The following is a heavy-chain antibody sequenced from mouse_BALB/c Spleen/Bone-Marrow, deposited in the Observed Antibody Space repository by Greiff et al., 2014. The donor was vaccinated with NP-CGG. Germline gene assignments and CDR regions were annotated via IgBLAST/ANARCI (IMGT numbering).Heavy chain of an antibody. CDR3: ASYDYGYYFDY. D-gene: IGHD2-4*01. J-gene: IGHJ2*01. V-gene: IGHV14-3*02. CDR2: IDPANGNT. CDR1: GFNIKDTY. Sequence: EVKLVESGAELVKPGASVKLSCTASGFNIKDTYMHWVKQRPEQGLEWIGRIDPANGNTKYDPKFQGKATITADTSSNTAYLQLSSLTSEDTAVYYCASYDYGYYFDYWGQGTTPTVSS.